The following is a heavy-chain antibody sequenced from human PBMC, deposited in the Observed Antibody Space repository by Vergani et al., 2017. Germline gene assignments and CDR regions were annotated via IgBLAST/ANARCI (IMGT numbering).Heavy chain of an antibody. V-gene: IGHV1-2*02. CDR1: GYTFTGYY. D-gene: IGHD3-10*01. CDR2: INPNSGGT. Sequence: QVQLVQSGAEVKTPGASVKVSCKASGYTFTGYYMHWVRQAPGQGLEWMGWINPNSGGTNYAQKFQGRVTMTRDTSISTAYMELSRLRSDDTAVYFCARDWGITMVRGVISDYWGQGTLVTVSS. J-gene: IGHJ4*02. CDR3: ARDWGITMVRGVISDY.